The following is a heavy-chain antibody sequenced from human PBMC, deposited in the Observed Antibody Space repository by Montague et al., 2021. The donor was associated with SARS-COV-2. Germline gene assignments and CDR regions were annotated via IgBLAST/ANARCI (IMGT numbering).Heavy chain of an antibody. CDR1: GFTFTSSA. V-gene: IGHV1-58*01. Sequence: SVKVSCKASGFTFTSSAVQWVRQARGQRLEWIGWIVVGSGNTNYAQKFQERVTITRDMSTSTAYMELSSLRSEDTAVYYCAAVRAVAGYYYYGTDVWGQGTTVTVSS. CDR2: IVVGSGNT. J-gene: IGHJ6*02. D-gene: IGHD6-19*01. CDR3: AAVRAVAGYYYYGTDV.